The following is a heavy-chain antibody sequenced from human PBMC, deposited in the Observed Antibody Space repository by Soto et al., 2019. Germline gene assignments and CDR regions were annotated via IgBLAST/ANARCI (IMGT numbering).Heavy chain of an antibody. CDR3: ARSGGQLPLIESDYYYYGMDV. D-gene: IGHD2-15*01. CDR2: ISYDGSNK. CDR1: GFTFSSYA. Sequence: GGSLRLSCAASGFTFSSYAMHWVRQAPGKGLEWVAVISYDGSNKYYSDSVKGRFTISRDNSKNTLYLQMNSLRAEDTAVYYCARSGGQLPLIESDYYYYGMDVWGQGTTVTVSS. J-gene: IGHJ6*02. V-gene: IGHV3-30*04.